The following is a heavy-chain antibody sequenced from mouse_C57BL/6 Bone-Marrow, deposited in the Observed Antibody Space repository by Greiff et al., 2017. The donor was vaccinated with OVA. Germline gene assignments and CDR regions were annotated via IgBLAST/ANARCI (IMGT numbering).Heavy chain of an antibody. CDR1: GYTFTSYW. Sequence: QVQLQQPGAELVKPGASVKLSCKASGYTFTSYWMQWVKQRPGQGLEWIGEIDPSDSYTNYNQKFKGKATLTVDTSSSTAYMQLSSLTSEDSAVYYCARSYYDYDENYAMDYWGQGTSVTVSS. D-gene: IGHD2-4*01. CDR2: IDPSDSYT. V-gene: IGHV1-50*01. CDR3: ARSYYDYDENYAMDY. J-gene: IGHJ4*01.